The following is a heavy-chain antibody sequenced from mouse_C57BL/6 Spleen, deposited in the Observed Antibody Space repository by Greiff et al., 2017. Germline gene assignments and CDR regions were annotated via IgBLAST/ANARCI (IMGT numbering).Heavy chain of an antibody. CDR3: ARGRGGTKDFDY. CDR1: GYTFTDYY. CDR2: INPNNGGT. V-gene: IGHV1-26*01. J-gene: IGHJ2*01. Sequence: EVQLQQSGPELVKPGASVKISCKASGYTFTDYYMNWVKQSHGKSLEWIGDINPNNGGTSYNQKFKGKATLTVDKSSSTAYMELRSLTSEDSAVYYCARGRGGTKDFDYWGQGTTLTVSS. D-gene: IGHD3-3*01.